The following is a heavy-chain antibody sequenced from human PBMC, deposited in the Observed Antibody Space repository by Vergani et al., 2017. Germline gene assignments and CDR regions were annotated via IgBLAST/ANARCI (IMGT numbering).Heavy chain of an antibody. D-gene: IGHD2-2*02. J-gene: IGHJ4*02. CDR3: AKQGCTSATCYTNF. Sequence: EMQLLESGGGLVQPGGSLRLSCAASGFTFSDYAMNWGCQAPGKGLEWVSSSSGSGVKTYYTDYGKGRLTISRDNSKNVLSLQMNSLRAEDTAVYYCAKQGCTSATCYTNFWGQGTLVTVSS. CDR2: SSGSGVKT. V-gene: IGHV3-23*01. CDR1: GFTFSDYA.